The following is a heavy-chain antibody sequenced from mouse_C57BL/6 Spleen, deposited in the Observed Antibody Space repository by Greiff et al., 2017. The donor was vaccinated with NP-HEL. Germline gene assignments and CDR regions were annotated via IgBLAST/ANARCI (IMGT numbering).Heavy chain of an antibody. J-gene: IGHJ4*01. CDR3: ARSGYYGSRGAMGF. CDR1: GYTFTSYW. D-gene: IGHD1-1*01. V-gene: IGHV1-55*01. CDR2: IYPGSGST. Sequence: VQLQQPGAELVKPGASVKMSCKASGYTFTSYWITWVKQRPGQGLEWIGDIYPGSGSTNYNEKFKSKATLTVDTSSSTAYMQLSSLASEDSAVYYSARSGYYGSRGAMGFRGQGTSVTVSS.